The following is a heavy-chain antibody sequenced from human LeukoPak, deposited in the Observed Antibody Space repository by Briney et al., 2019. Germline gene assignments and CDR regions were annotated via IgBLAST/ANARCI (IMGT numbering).Heavy chain of an antibody. CDR3: ARDRAYCGGDCYWN. Sequence: SVKVSCKASGGTFSSYAISWVRQAPGQGLEWMGRIIPIFGTANYAQKFQGRVTITTDESTSTAYMELSSLRSEDTAVYYCARDRAYCGGDCYWNWGQGTLVTVSS. J-gene: IGHJ4*02. V-gene: IGHV1-69*05. CDR1: GGTFSSYA. D-gene: IGHD2-21*02. CDR2: IIPIFGTA.